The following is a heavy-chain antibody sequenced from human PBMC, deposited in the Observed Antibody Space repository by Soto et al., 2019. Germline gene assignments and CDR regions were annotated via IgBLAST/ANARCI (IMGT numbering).Heavy chain of an antibody. CDR1: GYTFTGYY. J-gene: IGHJ6*03. D-gene: IGHD2-2*01. CDR3: ARATLGYCSSTSCQGDYYYYYMDV. V-gene: IGHV1-2*04. CDR2: INPNSGGT. Sequence: QVQLVQSGAEVKKPGASVKVSCKASGYTFTGYYMHWVRQAPGQGLEWMGWINPNSGGTNYAQKFQGWVTMTRDTSISTAYMELRRLRSDDTAVYYCARATLGYCSSTSCQGDYYYYYMDVWGKGTTVTVSS.